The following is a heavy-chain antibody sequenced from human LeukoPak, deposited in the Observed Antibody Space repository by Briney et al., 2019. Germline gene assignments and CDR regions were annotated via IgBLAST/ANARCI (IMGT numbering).Heavy chain of an antibody. CDR1: GFIVSTKR. J-gene: IGHJ4*02. V-gene: IGHV3-66*01. CDR3: ARSMSTVASGSFDC. D-gene: IGHD4-23*01. Sequence: PGGSLRPSCAVSGFIVSTKRMSWVRQTPGKGLEWVAVIYDGGITSYADSVKGRFTIYRDTFQNTLYLQMNSLRAEDTALYYCARSMSTVASGSFDCWGQGTLVTVSS. CDR2: IYDGGIT.